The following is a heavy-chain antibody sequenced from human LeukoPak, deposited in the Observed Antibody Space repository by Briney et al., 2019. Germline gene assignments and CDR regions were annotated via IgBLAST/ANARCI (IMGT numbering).Heavy chain of an antibody. CDR2: ISYDGSNK. Sequence: PGGSLRLSCAASGFTFSSYGMHWVRQAPGKGLEWVAVISYDGSNKYYADSVKGRFTISRDNSKNTLYLQMNSLRAEDTAVYYCASTDAYYYYYGMDVWGQGTTVTVSS. CDR1: GFTFSSYG. D-gene: IGHD2-2*01. CDR3: ASTDAYYYYYGMDV. V-gene: IGHV3-30*03. J-gene: IGHJ6*02.